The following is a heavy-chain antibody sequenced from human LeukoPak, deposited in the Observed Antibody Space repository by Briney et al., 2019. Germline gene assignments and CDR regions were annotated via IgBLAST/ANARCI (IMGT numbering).Heavy chain of an antibody. CDR3: ARDGNYYGSGRPYYYYGMDV. V-gene: IGHV3-9*01. CDR1: GFTFDDYA. CDR2: ISWNSGSI. D-gene: IGHD3-10*01. J-gene: IGHJ6*02. Sequence: GGSLRLSCAASGFTFDDYAMHWVRHAPGKGLEWVSGISWNSGSIGYADSVKGRFTISRDNSKNTLYLQMNSLRGEDTAVYYCARDGNYYGSGRPYYYYGMDVWGQGTTVTVSS.